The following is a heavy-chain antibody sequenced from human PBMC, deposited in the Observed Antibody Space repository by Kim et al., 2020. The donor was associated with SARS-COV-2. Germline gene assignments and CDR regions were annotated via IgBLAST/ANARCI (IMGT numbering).Heavy chain of an antibody. CDR2: ISGSGGST. CDR3: AKGPDPYGSGSYGDY. Sequence: GGSLRLSCAASGFTFSSYAMSWVRQAPGKGLEWVSAISGSGGSTYYVDSVKGRFTISRDNSKNTLYLQMNSLRAEDTAVYYCAKGPDPYGSGSYGDYWGQGTLVTVSS. D-gene: IGHD3-10*01. V-gene: IGHV3-23*01. CDR1: GFTFSSYA. J-gene: IGHJ4*02.